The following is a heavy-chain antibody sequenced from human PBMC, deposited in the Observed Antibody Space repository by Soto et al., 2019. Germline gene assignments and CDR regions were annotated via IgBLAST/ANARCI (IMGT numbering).Heavy chain of an antibody. CDR2: IYPGDSDT. Sequence: GESLKISCKGSGYSFTSYWIGWVRQMPGKGLEWMGIIYPGDSDTRYSPSFQGQVTISADKSISTAYLQWSSLKASDTAMYYCARPHHSINGTPEAFDIWGQRTMVTVSS. J-gene: IGHJ3*02. CDR3: ARPHHSINGTPEAFDI. D-gene: IGHD1-7*01. V-gene: IGHV5-51*01. CDR1: GYSFTSYW.